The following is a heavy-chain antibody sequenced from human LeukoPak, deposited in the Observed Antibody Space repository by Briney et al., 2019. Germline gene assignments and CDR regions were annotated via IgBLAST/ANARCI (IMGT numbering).Heavy chain of an antibody. Sequence: GGSLRLSCAASEFSVGSNYMACVRPAPGKGREWVSHIYSGGSTYYADRVKGSFNISRDNSKNTLYHQMNSLRAEDTAVYYCARGPSGYDNTGGQGTLVTVSS. CDR1: EFSVGSNY. CDR3: ARGPSGYDNT. J-gene: IGHJ4*02. CDR2: IYSGGST. D-gene: IGHD5-12*01. V-gene: IGHV3-66*01.